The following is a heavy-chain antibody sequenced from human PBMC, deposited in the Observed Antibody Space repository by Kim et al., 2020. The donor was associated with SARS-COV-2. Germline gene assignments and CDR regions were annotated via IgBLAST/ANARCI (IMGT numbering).Heavy chain of an antibody. CDR2: ISYDGSNK. J-gene: IGHJ3*02. Sequence: GGSLRLSCAASGFTFSSYGMHWVRQAPGKGLEWVAVISYDGSNKYYADSVKGRFTISRDNSKNTLFLQMNSLRAEDTAVYYCANTELFLEWLLLRHDAFDIWGQGTMVTVSS. D-gene: IGHD3-3*01. CDR3: ANTELFLEWLLLRHDAFDI. V-gene: IGHV3-30*18. CDR1: GFTFSSYG.